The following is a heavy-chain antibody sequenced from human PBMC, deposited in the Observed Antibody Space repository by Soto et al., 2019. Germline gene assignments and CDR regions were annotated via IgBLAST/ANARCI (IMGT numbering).Heavy chain of an antibody. D-gene: IGHD3-16*01. CDR2: ISGSGGSP. CDR1: GFTFNSYT. J-gene: IGHJ4*02. V-gene: IGHV3-23*01. CDR3: ARDLEGGADY. Sequence: GGSLRLSCAASGFTFNSYTMAWVRQAPGEGLEWVSSISGSGGSPSYADSVQGRFTISRDNSKNTLYLQMNSLRAEDTAVYYCARDLEGGADYWGQGTLVTVSS.